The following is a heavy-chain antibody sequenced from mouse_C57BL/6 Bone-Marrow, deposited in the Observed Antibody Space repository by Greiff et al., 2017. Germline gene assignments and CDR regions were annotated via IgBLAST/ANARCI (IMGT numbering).Heavy chain of an antibody. D-gene: IGHD3-3*01. Sequence: VKLQQPGAELVKPGASVKLSCKASGYTFTSYWMQWVKQRPGQGLEWIGEIDPSDSYTNYNQKFKGKATLTVDTSSSTAYMQLSSLTSEDSAVYYCARDGDGNFDYWGKGTTLTVSS. J-gene: IGHJ2*01. V-gene: IGHV1-50*01. CDR2: IDPSDSYT. CDR3: ARDGDGNFDY. CDR1: GYTFTSYW.